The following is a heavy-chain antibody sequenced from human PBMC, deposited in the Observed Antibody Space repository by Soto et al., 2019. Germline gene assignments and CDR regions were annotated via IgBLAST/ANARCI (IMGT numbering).Heavy chain of an antibody. CDR3: ARNYYDSSDRDYLDY. V-gene: IGHV1-2*02. J-gene: IGHJ4*02. D-gene: IGHD3-22*01. CDR2: INPITGGT. CDR1: GYTFTSDY. Sequence: GTSVEGSCKASGYTFTSDYIHWVRRAPLQGLELMGWINPITGGTNYAPKFQGRVTMTRDTSITTAYMELSRLRSDDTAVYYCARNYYDSSDRDYLDYWGQGTPVTVPS.